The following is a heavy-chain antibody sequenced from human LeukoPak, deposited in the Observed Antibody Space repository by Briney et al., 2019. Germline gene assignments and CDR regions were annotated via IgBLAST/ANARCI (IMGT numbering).Heavy chain of an antibody. V-gene: IGHV3-7*01. Sequence: GGSLRLSCAASGFTFSSYWMSWVRQAPGKVLEWVANIKQDGSEKSYVDSVKGRFTISRDNAKNSLYLQMNSLRAEDTAVYYCARDTYYYDSSGYYGIDYWGQGTLVTVSS. CDR1: GFTFSSYW. D-gene: IGHD3-22*01. CDR2: IKQDGSEK. CDR3: ARDTYYYDSSGYYGIDY. J-gene: IGHJ4*02.